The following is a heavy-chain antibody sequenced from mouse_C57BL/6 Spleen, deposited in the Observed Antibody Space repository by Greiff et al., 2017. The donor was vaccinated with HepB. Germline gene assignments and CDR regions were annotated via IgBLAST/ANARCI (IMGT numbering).Heavy chain of an antibody. Sequence: QVQLQQPGAELVKPGASVKMSCKASGYTFTSYWITWVKQRPGQGLEWIGDIYPGSGSTNYNEKFKSKATLTVDTSSSTAYMQLSSLTSEDSAVYYCARGEEDYDEGGYAMDYWGQGTSVTVSS. D-gene: IGHD2-4*01. CDR3: ARGEEDYDEGGYAMDY. J-gene: IGHJ4*01. CDR1: GYTFTSYW. CDR2: IYPGSGST. V-gene: IGHV1-55*01.